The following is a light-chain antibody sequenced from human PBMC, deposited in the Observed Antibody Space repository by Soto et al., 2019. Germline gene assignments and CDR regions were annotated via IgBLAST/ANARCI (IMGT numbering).Light chain of an antibody. CDR2: EVN. CDR1: SSDVGGYKY. Sequence: QSALTQPPSASGSPGQSVTISCTGTSSDVGGYKYVSWYQQHPGKAPKLMIFEVNKRPSGVPDRFSGSKSGNTASLTGSGRQAEDEADYYCSSYAGINNLGVFGTGTKLTVL. V-gene: IGLV2-8*01. J-gene: IGLJ1*01. CDR3: SSYAGINNLGV.